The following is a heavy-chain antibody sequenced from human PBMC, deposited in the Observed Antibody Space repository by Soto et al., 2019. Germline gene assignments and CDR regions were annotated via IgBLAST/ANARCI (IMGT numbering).Heavy chain of an antibody. CDR1: ICTFSSYV. D-gene: IGHD6-19*01. Sequence: PVGSLRLSCASSICTFSSYVMSCVRQSPGKGLEWVSAISNSGTSTYYADSVKGRFTISRDNSKSTLYLQMNSLRAEDTAVYYCAKDLCAYSSGSCYFEYWGQGTLVIVS. V-gene: IGHV3-23*01. CDR2: ISNSGTST. CDR3: AKDLCAYSSGSCYFEY. J-gene: IGHJ4*02.